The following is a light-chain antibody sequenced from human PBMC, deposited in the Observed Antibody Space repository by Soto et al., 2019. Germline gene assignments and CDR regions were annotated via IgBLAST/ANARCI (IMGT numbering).Light chain of an antibody. CDR2: EVT. J-gene: IGLJ7*01. Sequence: QSALTQPASVSGSPGQSITISCTGTSSDVGGYNYVSWYQHHPGEAPRLIIFEVTKRPSGVPYRFSGSKSGNTASLTISGLQADDEADYFCNSYTTSATYVFGSGTQLTVL. CDR3: NSYTTSATYV. V-gene: IGLV2-14*01. CDR1: SSDVGGYNY.